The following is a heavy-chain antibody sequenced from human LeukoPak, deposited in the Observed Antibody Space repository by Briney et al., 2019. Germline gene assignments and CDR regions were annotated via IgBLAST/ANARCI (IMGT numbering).Heavy chain of an antibody. Sequence: GGSLRLSCAAPGFTFSSYGMHWVRQAPGKGLEWVAFIRYDGSNKYYADSVKGRFTISRDNSKNALYLQMNSLRAEDTAVYYCAKDMVRGVITVFDYWGQGTLVTVSS. D-gene: IGHD3-10*01. CDR3: AKDMVRGVITVFDY. CDR1: GFTFSSYG. V-gene: IGHV3-30*02. CDR2: IRYDGSNK. J-gene: IGHJ4*02.